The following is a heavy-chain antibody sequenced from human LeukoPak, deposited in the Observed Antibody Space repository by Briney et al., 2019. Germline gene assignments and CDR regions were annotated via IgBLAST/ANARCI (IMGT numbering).Heavy chain of an antibody. V-gene: IGHV3-48*03. Sequence: GGSLRLSCVASGFTFSSYEMNWVRQAPGKGLEWVSYISSSGSTIYYADSVKGRFTISRDNAKNSLYLQMNSLRAEDTAVYYCASFPYDIFGSGNYWGQGTLVTVSS. CDR1: GFTFSSYE. CDR2: ISSSGSTI. CDR3: ASFPYDIFGSGNY. D-gene: IGHD3-9*01. J-gene: IGHJ4*02.